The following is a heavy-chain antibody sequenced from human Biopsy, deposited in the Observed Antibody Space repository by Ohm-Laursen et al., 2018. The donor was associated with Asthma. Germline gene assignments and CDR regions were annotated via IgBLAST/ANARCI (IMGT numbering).Heavy chain of an antibody. CDR2: HDHEEGGT. J-gene: IGHJ6*02. CDR3: ARPSPNRDILYYYYHMDV. CDR1: GYSLTDLS. D-gene: IGHD3-3*02. Sequence: SVKVSCKISGYSLTDLSMHWVRQAPGQGLEWMGGHDHEEGGTVNAQRFQGRVTITADIFTRTVYMELSGLRFDDTAIYYCARPSPNRDILYYYYHMDVWGQGTTVIVSS. V-gene: IGHV1-24*01.